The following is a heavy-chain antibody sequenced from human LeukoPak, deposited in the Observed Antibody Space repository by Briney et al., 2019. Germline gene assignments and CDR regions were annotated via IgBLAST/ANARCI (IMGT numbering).Heavy chain of an antibody. D-gene: IGHD1-26*01. V-gene: IGHV4-61*02. J-gene: IGHJ4*02. Sequence: SETLSLTCTVSGGSISSGSYYWSWIRQPAGKGLEWIGRIYTSGSTNYNPSLKSRVTISVDTSKNQFSLKLSSVTAADTAVYYCARGRGSYFKYYFDYWGQGTLVTVSS. CDR3: ARGRGSYFKYYFDY. CDR2: IYTSGST. CDR1: GGSISSGSYY.